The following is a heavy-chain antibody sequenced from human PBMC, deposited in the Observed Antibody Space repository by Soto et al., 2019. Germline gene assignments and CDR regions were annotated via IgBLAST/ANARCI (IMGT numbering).Heavy chain of an antibody. J-gene: IGHJ4*02. Sequence: GESLKIWCKGSGYSFTTYCTGLVLQIPGKGLEWMVIIYPGDSDTRYSPSFQGQVTISADKSISTAYLQWSRLKASDTAMYYCARRGLGAPFAAAVDYWGQGTQVTVSS. CDR3: ARRGLGAPFAAAVDY. D-gene: IGHD1-26*01. V-gene: IGHV5-51*01. CDR2: IYPGDSDT. CDR1: GYSFTTYC.